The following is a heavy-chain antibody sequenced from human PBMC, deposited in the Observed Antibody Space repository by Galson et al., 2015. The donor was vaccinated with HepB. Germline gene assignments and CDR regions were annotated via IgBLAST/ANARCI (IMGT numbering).Heavy chain of an antibody. CDR2: ISSSSSYI. D-gene: IGHD6-19*01. Sequence: SLRLSCAASGFTFSSYSMNWVRQAPGKGLEWVSSISSSSSYIYYADSVKGRFTISRDNAKNSLYLQMNSLRAEDTAVYYCARAPGQWLVRFNGKSDYWGQGTLVTVSS. V-gene: IGHV3-21*01. CDR3: ARAPGQWLVRFNGKSDY. CDR1: GFTFSSYS. J-gene: IGHJ4*02.